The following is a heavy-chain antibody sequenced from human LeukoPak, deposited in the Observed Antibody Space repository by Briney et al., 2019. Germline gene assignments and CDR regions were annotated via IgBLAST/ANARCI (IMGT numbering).Heavy chain of an antibody. CDR2: INHSGST. D-gene: IGHD3-3*01. J-gene: IGHJ4*02. CDR3: ARTFYYDFWSGYYMGPDY. Sequence: SETLSLTCAVYGGSLSGYYWSWIRQPPGKGLEWIGEINHSGSTNYNPSLKSRVTISVDTSKNQFSLKLSSVTAADTAAYYCARTFYYDFWSGYYMGPDYWGQGTLVTVSS. CDR1: GGSLSGYY. V-gene: IGHV4-34*01.